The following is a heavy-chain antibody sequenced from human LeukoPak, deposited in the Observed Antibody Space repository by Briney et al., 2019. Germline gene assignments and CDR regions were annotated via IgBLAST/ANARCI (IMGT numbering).Heavy chain of an antibody. Sequence: PGGSLRLSCAASEFTFSSDTMNWVRQAPGKGPEWVSCISSRSGYLYYADSVKGRFTISRDNAKNSLYLQMNNLRAEDTAVYYCARESEGHYYGSGKPFYYGMDVWGQGTTVTVSS. D-gene: IGHD3-10*01. J-gene: IGHJ6*02. CDR3: ARESEGHYYGSGKPFYYGMDV. V-gene: IGHV3-21*01. CDR1: EFTFSSDT. CDR2: ISSRSGYL.